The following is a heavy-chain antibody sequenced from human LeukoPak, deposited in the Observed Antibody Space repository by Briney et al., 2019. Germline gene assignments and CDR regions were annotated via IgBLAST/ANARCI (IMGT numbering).Heavy chain of an antibody. J-gene: IGHJ6*03. V-gene: IGHV1-69*13. CDR3: ARDVRVKQQLTIRGSDYFYYMDV. Sequence: SVKVSCKASGGTFSSFALSWVRQAPGQGLDWMGGIIPIFGIANYAQKFQGRVTIYSDASTSTDYMELSSLRSEDAAVYYCARDVRVKQQLTIRGSDYFYYMDVWGNGTTVIVSS. CDR2: IIPIFGIA. D-gene: IGHD6-13*01. CDR1: GGTFSSFA.